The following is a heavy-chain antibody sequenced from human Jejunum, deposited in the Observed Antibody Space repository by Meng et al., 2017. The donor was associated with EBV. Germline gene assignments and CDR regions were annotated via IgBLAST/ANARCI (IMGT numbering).Heavy chain of an antibody. CDR1: GGSITSSDW. CDR2: IYHDGSS. CDR3: ARVRCSGGSCFYFDY. J-gene: IGHJ4*02. D-gene: IGHD2-15*01. V-gene: IGHV4-4*02. Sequence: QVQLQESGPGLVNPSXXLXLSCAXSGGSITSSDWWTWVRQPPGEGLEWIGEIYHDGSSNYSPSLKSRVTILLDKSENHFSLKLNSVTAADTAVYYCARVRCSGGSCFYFDYWGQGALFNVSS.